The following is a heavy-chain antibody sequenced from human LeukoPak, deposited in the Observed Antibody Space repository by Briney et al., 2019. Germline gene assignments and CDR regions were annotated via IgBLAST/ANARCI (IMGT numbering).Heavy chain of an antibody. CDR1: GYTFTDYY. J-gene: IGHJ5*02. D-gene: IGHD3-10*01. V-gene: IGHV1-69-2*01. CDR2: VDPEDGET. Sequence: ASVKVSCKVSGYTFTDYYMHWLPQAPGKGLEWMGLVDPEDGETIYAEKFQGRVTITADTSTDIAYMELSSLRSEDTAVYYCATETRPMVRGVIITENWFDPWGQGTLVTVSS. CDR3: ATETRPMVRGVIITENWFDP.